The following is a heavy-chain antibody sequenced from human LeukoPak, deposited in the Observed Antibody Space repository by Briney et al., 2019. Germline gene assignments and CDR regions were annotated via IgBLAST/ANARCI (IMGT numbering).Heavy chain of an antibody. D-gene: IGHD6-13*01. V-gene: IGHV4-34*01. J-gene: IGHJ6*03. Sequence: PSETLSLTCAVYGGSFSGYYWSWIRQPPGKGLEWIGEINHSGRTNYNPSLKRRVTISVDTSKNQFSLKLSSVTAADTAVYYCARMRAAAGPRTNYYYYMDVWGKGTTVTVSS. CDR2: INHSGRT. CDR3: ARMRAAAGPRTNYYYYMDV. CDR1: GGSFSGYY.